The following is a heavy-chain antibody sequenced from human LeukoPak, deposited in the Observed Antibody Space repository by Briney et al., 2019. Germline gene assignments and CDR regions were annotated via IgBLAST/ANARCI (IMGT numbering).Heavy chain of an antibody. J-gene: IGHJ4*02. Sequence: GGSQRPSCAASGFTFSSYTMSWVRQAPGKGLEWVSAVSGTGLTTYYADSVKGRFIVSRDNSKNTVYLQMNSLRGEDAAVYYSVNVLMVFDYWGQATLVTVSS. D-gene: IGHD2-8*01. CDR1: GFTFSSYT. V-gene: IGHV3-23*01. CDR3: VNVLMVFDY. CDR2: VSGTGLTT.